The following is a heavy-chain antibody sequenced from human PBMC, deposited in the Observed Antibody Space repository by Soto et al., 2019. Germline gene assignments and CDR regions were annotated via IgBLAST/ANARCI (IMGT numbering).Heavy chain of an antibody. J-gene: IGHJ6*02. CDR2: MNEDGGTT. V-gene: IGHV3-74*02. Sequence: EVQLVESGGGLVRPGGSLRLSCAASGFSFSSYWMHWVRQVPGKGLVWVARMNEDGGTTDYADSVKGRFTISRDNAKNTLYLQMNSLRVEETAVYYCASDLSERADVWGQGTTVTVSS. CDR3: ASDLSERADV. CDR1: GFSFSSYW. D-gene: IGHD1-1*01.